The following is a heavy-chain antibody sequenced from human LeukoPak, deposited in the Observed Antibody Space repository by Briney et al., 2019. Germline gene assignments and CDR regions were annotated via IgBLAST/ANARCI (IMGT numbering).Heavy chain of an antibody. J-gene: IGHJ4*02. Sequence: GGSLRLSCAASGFTFDDYGMSWVRQAPGKGLEWVSGINWNGGSTGYADSVKGRFTISRDNAKNSLYLQMNSLRAEDTAVYYCARGDTSGYYYRFFDYWGQGTLVTVSS. CDR2: INWNGGST. CDR3: ARGDTSGYYYRFFDY. V-gene: IGHV3-20*04. CDR1: GFTFDDYG. D-gene: IGHD3-22*01.